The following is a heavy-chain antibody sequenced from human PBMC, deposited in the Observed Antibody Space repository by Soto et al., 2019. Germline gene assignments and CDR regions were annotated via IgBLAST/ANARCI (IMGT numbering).Heavy chain of an antibody. V-gene: IGHV1-3*01. D-gene: IGHD2-15*01. Sequence: VKVSCKASGYTFTSYAMHWVRQATGQRLEWMGWINAGNGNTKYSQKFQGRVTITRDTSASTAYMELSSLRSEDTAVYYCARGPGGPDGPGDYWGQGTLVTVS. CDR1: GYTFTSYA. J-gene: IGHJ4*02. CDR3: ARGPGGPDGPGDY. CDR2: INAGNGNT.